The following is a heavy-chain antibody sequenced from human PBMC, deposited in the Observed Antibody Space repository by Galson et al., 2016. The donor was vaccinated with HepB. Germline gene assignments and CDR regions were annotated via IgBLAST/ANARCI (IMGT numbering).Heavy chain of an antibody. CDR1: GFTFSSYD. V-gene: IGHV3-13*01. D-gene: IGHD6-6*01. CDR2: IGTAGDT. CDR3: VRGAARPGEWYFDL. Sequence: ALRLSCAASGFTFSSYDMHWVRQATGKGLEWVSTIGTAGDTYYPGSVKGRFTLSRENAKNSLYLQMNSLRAGDTDVYYCVRGAARPGEWYFDLWGRGTLVTV. J-gene: IGHJ2*01.